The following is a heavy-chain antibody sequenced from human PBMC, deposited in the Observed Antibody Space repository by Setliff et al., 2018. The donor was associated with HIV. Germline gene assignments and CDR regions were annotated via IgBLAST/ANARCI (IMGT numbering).Heavy chain of an antibody. D-gene: IGHD6-6*01. V-gene: IGHV4-39*07. CDR3: ARAVQLGYFDY. CDR1: GGSISSSTYY. CDR2: MSYSGST. J-gene: IGHJ4*02. Sequence: PSETLSLTCSVSGGSISSSTYYWGWIRQPPGKGLEWIGSMSYSGSTYDNPSLKSRVTISVDTSKNQFSLKLSSVTAADTAVYYCARAVQLGYFDYWGQGTLVTVSS.